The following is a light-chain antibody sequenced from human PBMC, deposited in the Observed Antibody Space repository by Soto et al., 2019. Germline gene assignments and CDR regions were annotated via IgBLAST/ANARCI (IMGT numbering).Light chain of an antibody. CDR1: XXHSSYA. CDR2: LNSDGSH. Sequence: QSVLTQSPSASASLXXXXKLTCXXXXXHSSYAIAWHQQQPEKGPRYLMKLNSDGSHSKGDGIPDRFSGSSSGAERYLTISSLQSEDEADYYCQTWGTGIHYVFGTGTKLTVL. J-gene: IGLJ1*01. V-gene: IGLV4-69*01. CDR3: QTWGTGIHYV.